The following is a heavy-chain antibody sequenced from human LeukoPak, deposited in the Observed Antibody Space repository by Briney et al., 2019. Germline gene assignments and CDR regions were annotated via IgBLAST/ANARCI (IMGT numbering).Heavy chain of an antibody. CDR2: ISSSSSYI. V-gene: IGHV3-21*01. CDR1: GFTFSSYS. CDR3: ARDRNPYWLVVAATPWYFDY. Sequence: GGSLRLSCAASGFTFSSYSMNWVRQAPGKGLEWVSSISSSSSYIYYADSVKGRFTISRDNAKNSLYLQMNSLRAEDTAVYYCARDRNPYWLVVAATPWYFDYWGQGTLVTVSS. J-gene: IGHJ4*02. D-gene: IGHD2-15*01.